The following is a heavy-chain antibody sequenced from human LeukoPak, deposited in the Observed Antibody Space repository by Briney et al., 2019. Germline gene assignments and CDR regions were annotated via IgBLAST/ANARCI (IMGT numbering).Heavy chain of an antibody. CDR2: ISDSGGST. J-gene: IGHJ4*02. CDR1: GFTFSSYA. Sequence: GGSLTLSCAASGFTFSSYAMRWVRQAPGKGVEWVSAISDSGGSTYHEDAVKGRFTISRDNSKNTLYLHVNSLRAEDTAVYYCAKDFGSGTCYNFLDYWGQGTLVTVSS. CDR3: AKDFGSGTCYNFLDY. D-gene: IGHD3-10*01. V-gene: IGHV3-23*01.